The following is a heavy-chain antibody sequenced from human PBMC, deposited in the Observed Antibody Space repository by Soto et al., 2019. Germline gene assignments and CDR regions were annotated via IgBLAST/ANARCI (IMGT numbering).Heavy chain of an antibody. V-gene: IGHV3-30*18. CDR2: RSYDGSNK. CDR1: GFIFSGYD. J-gene: IGHJ4*02. Sequence: QVQLVESGGGVVQPGRSLRLSCAASGFIFSGYDIHWVRQAPGKGLEWVAGRSYDGSNKYYADSVKGRFTISRDNSKNTLFLQMSSLRAEDTAVHFCAKEESSGWYTYCDYWGQGILATFST. D-gene: IGHD6-19*01. CDR3: AKEESSGWYTYCDY.